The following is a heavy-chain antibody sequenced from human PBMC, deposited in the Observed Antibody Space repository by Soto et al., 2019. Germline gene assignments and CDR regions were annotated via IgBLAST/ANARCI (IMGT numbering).Heavy chain of an antibody. J-gene: IGHJ6*03. CDR3: AKTGPSYYAYSMQNYHDYYYLDV. V-gene: IGHV3-23*01. CDR1: GFTFGNYA. D-gene: IGHD3-16*01. CDR2: ITGNGGGT. Sequence: GGSLRLSCAASGFTFGNYAMTWVRQAPGKGLEWVSGITGNGGGTYYADSVKGRFAISRDSSKNTVYLQMNSLRAEDTAVYYCAKTGPSYYAYSMQNYHDYYYLDVWGKGTTVTVSS.